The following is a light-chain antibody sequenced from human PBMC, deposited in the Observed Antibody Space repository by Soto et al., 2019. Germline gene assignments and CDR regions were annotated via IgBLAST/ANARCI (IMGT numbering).Light chain of an antibody. J-gene: IGLJ1*01. V-gene: IGLV2-14*01. CDR3: SSYPSSSTCV. CDR1: SSDAGGYNY. Sequence: QSALTQPASVSGSPGQSITISCTGTSSDAGGYNYVSWYQQHPGKAPKLMIYDVSNRPSGVSNRFSGSKSGNTASLTISGLQAEDEADYYCSSYPSSSTCVFGTRTKVTV. CDR2: DVS.